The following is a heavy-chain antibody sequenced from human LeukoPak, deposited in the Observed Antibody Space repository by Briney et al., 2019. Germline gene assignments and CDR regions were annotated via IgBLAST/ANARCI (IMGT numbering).Heavy chain of an antibody. CDR3: AKDKGYSGRTSGIEV. Sequence: GGSLRLSYEGSGFTFSDYGMHWVRQAPGKGLEWVAVVSYDGRDEVYAESVKGRFTISRDNVKNILFLQMDNVRVEDSAEYFCAKDKGYSGRTSGIEVWGRGTTVVVS. CDR1: GFTFSDYG. D-gene: IGHD1-26*01. J-gene: IGHJ6*02. CDR2: VSYDGRDE. V-gene: IGHV3-30*18.